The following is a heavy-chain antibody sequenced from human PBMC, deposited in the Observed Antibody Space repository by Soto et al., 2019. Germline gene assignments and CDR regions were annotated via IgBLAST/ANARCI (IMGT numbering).Heavy chain of an antibody. Sequence: GGSLRLSCSASGFTFSSYAMHWVRQAPGKGLEYVSAISSNGGSTYYADSVKGRFTISRDNSKNTLYLQMSSLRAEDTAVYYCVKPGGDGYNYELFDYWGQGTLVTVSS. V-gene: IGHV3-64D*08. J-gene: IGHJ4*02. CDR3: VKPGGDGYNYELFDY. CDR1: GFTFSSYA. CDR2: ISSNGGST. D-gene: IGHD5-12*01.